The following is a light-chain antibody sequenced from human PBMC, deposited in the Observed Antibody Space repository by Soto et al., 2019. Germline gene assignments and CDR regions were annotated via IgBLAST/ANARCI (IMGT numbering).Light chain of an antibody. CDR3: QQLDSYPIT. CDR2: AAS. J-gene: IGKJ5*01. CDR1: QGISSY. V-gene: IGKV1-9*01. Sequence: DIQLTQSPSFLSASVGDRVTITCRASQGISSYLAWCQQKPGKAPKVLIYAASTLQSGVPSRFSGSGSGTEFTLTISSLQPEDFATYYCQQLDSYPITFGQGTRLEI.